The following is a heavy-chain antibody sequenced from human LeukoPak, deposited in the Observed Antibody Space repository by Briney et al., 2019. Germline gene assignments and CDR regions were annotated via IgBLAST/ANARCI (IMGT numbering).Heavy chain of an antibody. CDR2: IYTSGST. Sequence: SQTLSLTCTVSGGSISSGSYYWSWIRQPAGKGLEWIGRIYTSGSTNYNPSLKSRVTISVDTSKNQFSLKLSSVTAADTAVYYCARQVWFGELLSGAFDIWGQGTMVTVSS. CDR1: GGSISSGSYY. CDR3: ARQVWFGELLSGAFDI. V-gene: IGHV4-61*02. D-gene: IGHD3-10*01. J-gene: IGHJ3*02.